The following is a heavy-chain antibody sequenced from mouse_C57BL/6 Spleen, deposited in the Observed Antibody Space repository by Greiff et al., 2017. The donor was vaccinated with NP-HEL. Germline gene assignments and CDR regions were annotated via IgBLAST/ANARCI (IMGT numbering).Heavy chain of an antibody. V-gene: IGHV5-17*01. CDR1: GFTFSDYG. D-gene: IGHD1-1*02. CDR2: ISSGSSTI. Sequence: EVKLMESGGGLVKPGGSLKLSCAASGFTFSDYGMHWVRQAPEKGLEWVAYISSGSSTIYYADTVKGRFTISRDNAKNTLFLQMNSLRSEDTAMYYGARGGGNPFYDYWGQGTTLTVSS. J-gene: IGHJ2*01. CDR3: ARGGGNPFYDY.